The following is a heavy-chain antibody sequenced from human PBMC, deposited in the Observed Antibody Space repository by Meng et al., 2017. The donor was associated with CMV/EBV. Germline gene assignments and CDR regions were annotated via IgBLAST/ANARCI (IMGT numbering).Heavy chain of an antibody. D-gene: IGHD5-18*01. CDR1: GFSLITSGVG. Sequence: LNVFGPPLLNPPQTLTMTCTFSGFSLITSGVGVGWIRQPPGKAREWLALIYWDDDKRYSPSLKSRLTITKDTSKNQVVLTMTNMDPVDTATYYCAHRGSYGYHGYWGQGTLVTVSS. CDR2: IYWDDDK. J-gene: IGHJ4*02. CDR3: AHRGSYGYHGY. V-gene: IGHV2-5*02.